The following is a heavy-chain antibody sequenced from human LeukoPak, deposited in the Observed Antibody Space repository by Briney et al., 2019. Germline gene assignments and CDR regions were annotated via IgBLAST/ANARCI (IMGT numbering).Heavy chain of an antibody. Sequence: PGGSLRLSCAASGFTFSSYEMNWVRQAPGKGLEWVSYISSSGSTIYYADSVKGRFTISRDNAKNSLYLQMNSLRAEDTAVYYCAPNVDTAMSSWGQGTLVTVSS. CDR3: APNVDTAMSS. V-gene: IGHV3-48*03. CDR1: GFTFSSYE. D-gene: IGHD5-18*01. J-gene: IGHJ5*02. CDR2: ISSSGSTI.